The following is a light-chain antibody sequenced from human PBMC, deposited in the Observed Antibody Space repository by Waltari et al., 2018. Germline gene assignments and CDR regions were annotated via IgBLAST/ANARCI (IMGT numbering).Light chain of an antibody. CDR2: AAS. CDR3: QQRRTWPLT. Sequence: DIQMTQSPSSLSASVGDRVTITCRTSQSISNYLNWYQQKPGKAPKVLIYAASSLQSGVPSRFSGSGSGTDFTLTISSLEPEDFAVYYCQQRRTWPLTFGGGTTVEI. CDR1: QSISNY. J-gene: IGKJ4*01. V-gene: IGKV1-39*01.